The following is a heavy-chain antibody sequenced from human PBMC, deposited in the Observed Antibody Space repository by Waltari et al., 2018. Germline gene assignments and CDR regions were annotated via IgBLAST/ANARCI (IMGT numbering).Heavy chain of an antibody. J-gene: IGHJ4*02. CDR2: IILTSGTV. CDR1: GSTFSTYA. V-gene: IGHV1-69*01. CDR3: VRDRDCNNDDCYALFDY. Sequence: QVQLVQSGAEVKRPGSSVKVSCSASGSTFSTYALDWVRQAPGLGLEWMGGIILTSGTVEYAQKFQGRVTITADESTSTAFMELSSLRSEDTAKYYCVRDRDCNNDDCYALFDYWGQGTQITVSS. D-gene: IGHD3-16*01.